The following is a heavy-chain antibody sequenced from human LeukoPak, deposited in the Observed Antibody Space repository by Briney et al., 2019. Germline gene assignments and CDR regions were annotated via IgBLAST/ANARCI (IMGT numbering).Heavy chain of an antibody. CDR3: AKHDSSGYYFRYFQH. J-gene: IGHJ1*01. V-gene: IGHV3-7*03. CDR1: GFTFSSYW. Sequence: VLLGGSLRLSCAASGFTFSSYWMSWVRQAPGKGLEWVANIKQDGSEKYYVDSVKGRFTISRDNAKNSLYLQMNSLRAEDTAVYYCAKHDSSGYYFRYFQHWGQGTLVTVSS. CDR2: IKQDGSEK. D-gene: IGHD3-22*01.